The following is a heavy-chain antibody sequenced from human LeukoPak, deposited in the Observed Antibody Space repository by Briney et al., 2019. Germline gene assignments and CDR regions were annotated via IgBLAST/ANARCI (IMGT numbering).Heavy chain of an antibody. Sequence: GGSLRLSCAASGFTFSSFWMSWVRQAPGKGLEWMANMNQDGSNKYYVDSLKGRFTISRDNAENSLFLQMNRLRAEDTAVYYCVRDIAVAANHDSWGQGTLVTVSS. J-gene: IGHJ4*02. V-gene: IGHV3-7*05. CDR3: VRDIAVAANHDS. CDR2: MNQDGSNK. D-gene: IGHD6-19*01. CDR1: GFTFSSFW.